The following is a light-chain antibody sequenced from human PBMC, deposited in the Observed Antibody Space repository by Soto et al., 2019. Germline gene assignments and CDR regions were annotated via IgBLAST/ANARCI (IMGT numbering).Light chain of an antibody. CDR1: SSDVGGYDY. Sequence: QSALTQPASVSGSPGQSITISCTGTSSDVGGYDYVSWYQLQPGKAPKLMVFEVNNRPSGVSYRFSGSKSGNTASLTISGLHAEDEADYFCSSYSIRTAYLFGTGTKLTVL. CDR2: EVN. J-gene: IGLJ1*01. V-gene: IGLV2-14*01. CDR3: SSYSIRTAYL.